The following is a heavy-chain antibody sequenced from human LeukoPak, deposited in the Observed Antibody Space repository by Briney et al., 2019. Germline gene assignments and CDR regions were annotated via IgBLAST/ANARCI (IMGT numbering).Heavy chain of an antibody. CDR2: IRHDGSNK. V-gene: IGHV3-30*02. CDR1: GFIFSDYG. CDR3: ARDIKGQYQDAFDI. J-gene: IGHJ3*02. D-gene: IGHD2-2*01. Sequence: GGSRRLSCAASGFIFSDYGMNWVRQVPGKGLEWLTFIRHDGSNKFYAESVKGRFTISRGNAKNSVYLQMNSLRAEDTAVYYCARDIKGQYQDAFDIWGQGTMVTVSS.